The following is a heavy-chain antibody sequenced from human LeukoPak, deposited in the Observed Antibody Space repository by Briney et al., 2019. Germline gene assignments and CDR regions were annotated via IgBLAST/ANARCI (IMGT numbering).Heavy chain of an antibody. J-gene: IGHJ4*02. Sequence: GGSLRLSCAASGFTFSSSAMSWVRQAPGKGPEWVSNISGGDGTTYYADSVKGRFTISRDNSKNTLYLQMNSLRADDTAVYYCAKSGYNRFDYWGQGTLVTVSS. CDR1: GFTFSSSA. CDR3: AKSGYNRFDY. D-gene: IGHD5-24*01. V-gene: IGHV3-23*01. CDR2: ISGGDGTT.